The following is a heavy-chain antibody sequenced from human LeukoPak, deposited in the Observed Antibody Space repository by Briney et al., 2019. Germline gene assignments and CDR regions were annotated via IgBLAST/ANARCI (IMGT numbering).Heavy chain of an antibody. CDR2: ISRNSGGK. CDR1: GYSFTVYY. J-gene: IGHJ4*02. D-gene: IGHD2-15*01. Sequence: ASVKVSCKASGYSFTVYYMHWVRQAPGQGLGWNGWISRNSGGKNYAQKCQGRATMTRNTSISTAYMELSSLGTDDSAVYNGARRSVVANYWGQGNLVTVSA. CDR3: ARRSVVANY. V-gene: IGHV1-2*02.